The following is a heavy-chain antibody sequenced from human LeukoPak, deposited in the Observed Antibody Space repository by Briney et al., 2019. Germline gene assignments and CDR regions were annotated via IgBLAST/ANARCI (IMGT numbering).Heavy chain of an antibody. V-gene: IGHV1-69*06. Sequence: SVKVCCKVSGDTFNSYAVAWVRQAPGQGLEWMGLIIPAFGTTHYAERFQGRVTITSDKSTTTAYMELGSLRSEDTAVYYCAREYYGSGSYYDGYYFDFWGQGTLVTVSS. D-gene: IGHD3-10*01. CDR1: GDTFNSYA. CDR3: AREYYGSGSYYDGYYFDF. CDR2: IIPAFGTT. J-gene: IGHJ4*02.